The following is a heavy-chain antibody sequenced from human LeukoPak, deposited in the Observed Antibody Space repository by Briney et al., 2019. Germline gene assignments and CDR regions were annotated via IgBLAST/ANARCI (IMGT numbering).Heavy chain of an antibody. CDR3: VRDGDAYNFDY. CDR1: GFTFTTYW. V-gene: IGHV3-74*01. Sequence: GGSLRLSCAASGFTFTTYWIHWVRQAPGKGLVWVSRIIRDGSHTDYAGSVEGRFTISRDNARNTLYLQMNSLRAEDTAIYYCVRDGDAYNFDYWGQGTLVTVSS. D-gene: IGHD5-24*01. J-gene: IGHJ4*02. CDR2: IIRDGSHT.